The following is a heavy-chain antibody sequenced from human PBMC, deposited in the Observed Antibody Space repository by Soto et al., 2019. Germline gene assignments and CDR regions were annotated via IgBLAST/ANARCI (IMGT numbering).Heavy chain of an antibody. V-gene: IGHV4-39*01. CDR3: ARLVARYGSSTGRFDP. CDR2: IYYGGST. D-gene: IGHD6-6*01. Sequence: QLQLQESGPGLVKPSETLSLTCTVSGGSITSTRYYWVWIRQPPGKGLDWIGSIYYGGSTYYNPSLNTRVTIFVDTSKNQFSLRLSSVTAADTAVYFCARLVARYGSSTGRFDPWGQGTLVTVSS. J-gene: IGHJ5*02. CDR1: GGSITSTRYY.